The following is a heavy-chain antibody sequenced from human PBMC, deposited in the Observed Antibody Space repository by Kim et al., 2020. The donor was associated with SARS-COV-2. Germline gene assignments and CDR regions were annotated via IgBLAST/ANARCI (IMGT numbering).Heavy chain of an antibody. J-gene: IGHJ4*02. V-gene: IGHV1-3*01. Sequence: ASVKVSCKASGYTFTSYAMHWVRQAPGQRLEWMGWINAGNGNTKYSQKFQGRVTINRDTSASTAYMELSSLRSEDTAVYYCARFGGVKNVGVPTGTYSFDSWGQGTLVTVSS. CDR3: ARFGGVKNVGVPTGTYSFDS. CDR1: GYTFTSYA. D-gene: IGHD2-2*01. CDR2: INAGNGNT.